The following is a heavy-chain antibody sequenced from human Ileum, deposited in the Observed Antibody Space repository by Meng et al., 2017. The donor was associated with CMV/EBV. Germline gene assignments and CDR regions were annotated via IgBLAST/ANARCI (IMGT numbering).Heavy chain of an antibody. Sequence: VQLQESGPRLVTPSGTLSPTCAVSGLSVSSDYWWTWVRQAPGKGLEWIGEVSQDGRTNSNPSLKSRLSMSVDKSKNQFSLNLRSVTAADTASYFCASSSGWWRIDYWGHGTLVTVSS. V-gene: IGHV4-4*02. CDR1: GLSVSSDYW. D-gene: IGHD6-19*01. J-gene: IGHJ4*01. CDR2: VSQDGRT. CDR3: ASSSGWWRIDY.